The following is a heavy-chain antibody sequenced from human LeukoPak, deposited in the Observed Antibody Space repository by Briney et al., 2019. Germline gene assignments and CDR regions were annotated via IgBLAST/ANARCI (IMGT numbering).Heavy chain of an antibody. Sequence: GGSLRLSCAASGFTFSSYAMHCVRQAPGKGLEWVAVISYDGSNKYYADSVKGRFTISRDNSKNTLYLQMNSLRAEDTAVYYCARDLRCMLYESPDCYYYYMDVWGKGTTVTVSS. CDR3: ARDLRCMLYESPDCYYYYMDV. D-gene: IGHD2-8*01. CDR1: GFTFSSYA. V-gene: IGHV3-30*04. CDR2: ISYDGSNK. J-gene: IGHJ6*03.